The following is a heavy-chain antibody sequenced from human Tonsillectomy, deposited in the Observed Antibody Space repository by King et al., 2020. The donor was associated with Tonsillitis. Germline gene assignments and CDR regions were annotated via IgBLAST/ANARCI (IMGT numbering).Heavy chain of an antibody. D-gene: IGHD6-19*01. CDR3: AISGWYGDYFDY. V-gene: IGHV3-21*01. CDR1: GFTFSSYS. J-gene: IGHJ4*02. CDR2: ISSSSSYI. Sequence: VQLVESGGGLVKPGGSLRLSCAASGFTFSSYSMNWVRQAPGKGLEWVSSISSSSSYIYYADSVKGRFTISRDNAKNSLYLQMNSLRAEDTAVYYCAISGWYGDYFDYWGQGTLVTVSS.